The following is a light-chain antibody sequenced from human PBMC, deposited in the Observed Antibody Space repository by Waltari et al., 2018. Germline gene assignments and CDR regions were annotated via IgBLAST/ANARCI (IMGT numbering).Light chain of an antibody. Sequence: DIQMTQSPSTLSASVGDRVTITCRASQSISSWLAWYQQKPGKAPKLLIYGLSSLQSGVPSRFSGSGSGTEFTLTISSLQPDDFAIYYCQQYKTYPHTFGQGTSLEIK. CDR3: QQYKTYPHT. CDR2: GLS. V-gene: IGKV1-5*03. J-gene: IGKJ2*01. CDR1: QSISSW.